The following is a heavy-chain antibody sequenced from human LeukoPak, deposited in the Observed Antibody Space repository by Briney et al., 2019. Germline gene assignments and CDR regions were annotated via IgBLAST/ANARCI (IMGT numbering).Heavy chain of an antibody. D-gene: IGHD3-10*01. Sequence: SVKVSCKASGGTFSSYAISWVRQAPGQGLEWMGRIIPILGIANYAQKFQGRVTITADKSTSTAYMELSSLRSEDTAVYYCARDPWGYGSGSYKYYYYGMDVWGQGTTVTVSS. CDR3: ARDPWGYGSGSYKYYYYGMDV. CDR2: IIPILGIA. V-gene: IGHV1-69*04. CDR1: GGTFSSYA. J-gene: IGHJ6*02.